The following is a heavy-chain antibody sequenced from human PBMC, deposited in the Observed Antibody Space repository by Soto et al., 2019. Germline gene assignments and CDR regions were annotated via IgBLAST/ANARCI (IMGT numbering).Heavy chain of an antibody. Sequence: ASVKVSCQASGYTFTSYAMHWVRQAPGQRLEWMGRINAGNGNTKYSQKFQGRVTITRDTSASTAYMEMSSLRSEDTAAYYCARDMFYHSHYDSSTGYPYCYCGMDVWGQGTTVTVSS. D-gene: IGHD3-9*01. J-gene: IGHJ6*02. CDR2: INAGNGNT. CDR3: ARDMFYHSHYDSSTGYPYCYCGMDV. V-gene: IGHV1-3*01. CDR1: GYTFTSYA.